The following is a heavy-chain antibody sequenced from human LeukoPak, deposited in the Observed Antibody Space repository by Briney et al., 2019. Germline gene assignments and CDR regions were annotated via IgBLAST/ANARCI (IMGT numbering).Heavy chain of an antibody. D-gene: IGHD6-13*01. V-gene: IGHV3-21*01. J-gene: IGHJ4*02. Sequence: GGSLRLSCAASGFTFSSYSMNWVRQAPGKGLEWVSTISSSSSYIYYADSVKGRFTISRDNAKNSLYLQMNSLRAEDTAVYYCASIAAAGKADYWGQGTLVTVSS. CDR1: GFTFSSYS. CDR2: ISSSSSYI. CDR3: ASIAAAGKADY.